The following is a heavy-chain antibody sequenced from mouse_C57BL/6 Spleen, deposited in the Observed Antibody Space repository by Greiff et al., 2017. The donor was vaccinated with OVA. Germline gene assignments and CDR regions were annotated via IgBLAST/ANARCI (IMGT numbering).Heavy chain of an antibody. J-gene: IGHJ3*01. D-gene: IGHD1-1*02. CDR3: AKDGVYYFAY. Sequence: VQVVESGPGLVAPSQSLSITCTVSGFSLTSYGVSWVRQTPGKGLEWLGVIWGDGSPNYHSALRSRLSISKDNYKSQVFSKLNSLQTDDTATYYCAKDGVYYFAYWGQGTLVTVSA. CDR1: GFSLTSYG. V-gene: IGHV2-3*01. CDR2: IWGDGSP.